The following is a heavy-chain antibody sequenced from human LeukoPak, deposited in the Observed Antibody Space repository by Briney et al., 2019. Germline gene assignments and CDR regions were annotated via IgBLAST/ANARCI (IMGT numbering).Heavy chain of an antibody. CDR3: ATGSLWFGEFGY. D-gene: IGHD3-10*01. Sequence: SETLSLTCTVSGGSISSGSCYWSWIRQPAGKGLEWIGRIYTSGSTNYNPSLRSRVTISVDTSKNQFSLKLSSVTAADTAVYYCATGSLWFGEFGYWGQGTLVTVSS. CDR1: GGSISSGSCY. CDR2: IYTSGST. J-gene: IGHJ4*02. V-gene: IGHV4-61*02.